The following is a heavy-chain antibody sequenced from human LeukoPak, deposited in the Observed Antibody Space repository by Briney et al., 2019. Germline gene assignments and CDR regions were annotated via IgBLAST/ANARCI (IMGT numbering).Heavy chain of an antibody. CDR2: MKSKSDGGTT. CDR3: ARETTVTQGPDY. CDR1: GFTFTAAW. V-gene: IGHV3-15*01. J-gene: IGHJ4*02. Sequence: GGSLRLSCAVSGFTFTAAWMSWVRQAPGKGLEWVGRMKSKSDGGTTDYAAPVKGRFTISRDDSKTTLYLQMNSLRAEDTAVYYCARETTVTQGPDYWGQGTLVTVSS. D-gene: IGHD4-17*01.